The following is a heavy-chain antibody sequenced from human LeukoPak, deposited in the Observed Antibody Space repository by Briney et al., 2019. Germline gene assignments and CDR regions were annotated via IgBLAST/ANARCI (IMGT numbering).Heavy chain of an antibody. Sequence: SETLSLTCAVYGGSFSGYYWSWIRQPPGKGLEWIGEINHSGSTNYNPSLKSRVTISVDTSKNQFSLKLSSVTATDTAVYYCARGYDILTGYTWFDPWGQGTLVTVSS. V-gene: IGHV4-34*01. CDR1: GGSFSGYY. J-gene: IGHJ5*02. CDR2: INHSGST. CDR3: ARGYDILTGYTWFDP. D-gene: IGHD3-9*01.